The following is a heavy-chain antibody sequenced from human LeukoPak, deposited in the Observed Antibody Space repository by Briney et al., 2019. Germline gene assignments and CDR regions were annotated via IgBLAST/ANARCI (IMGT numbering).Heavy chain of an antibody. V-gene: IGHV3-7*04. CDR2: IKQDGSEK. Sequence: GSLRLSCAASGFTFSSYWMTWVRQAPGKGLEWVANIKQDGSEKYYVDSVKGRFTISRDNAKNSLYLQLNSLRAEDTAVYFCARDLRTYYPRHFDSWGQGTLVTVSS. J-gene: IGHJ4*02. CDR1: GFTFSSYW. CDR3: ARDLRTYYPRHFDS. D-gene: IGHD3-22*01.